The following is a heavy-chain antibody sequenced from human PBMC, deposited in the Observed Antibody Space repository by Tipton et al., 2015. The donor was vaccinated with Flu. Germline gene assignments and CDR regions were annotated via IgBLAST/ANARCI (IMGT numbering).Heavy chain of an antibody. J-gene: IGHJ6*02. V-gene: IGHV3-21*01. D-gene: IGHD3-3*01. Sequence: SLRLSCAASGFTFSSYSMNWVRQAPGKGLEWVSSISSSSSYIYYADSVKGRFTISRDNAKNSLYLQMNSLRAEDTAVYYCARRITIFGVVAYGMDVWGQGTTVTVSS. CDR1: GFTFSSYS. CDR2: ISSSSSYI. CDR3: ARRITIFGVVAYGMDV.